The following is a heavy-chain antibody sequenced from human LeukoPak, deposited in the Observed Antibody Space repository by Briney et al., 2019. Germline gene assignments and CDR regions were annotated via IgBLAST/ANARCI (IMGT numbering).Heavy chain of an antibody. J-gene: IGHJ4*02. Sequence: GGSLRLSCAASGFTFSSYAMHWVRQAPGKGLGWVAVISYDGSNKYYADSVKGRFTISRDNSKNTLYLQMNSLRAEDTAVYYCARSPGSYYEYYFDYWGQGTLVTVSS. CDR1: GFTFSSYA. CDR2: ISYDGSNK. D-gene: IGHD1-26*01. CDR3: ARSPGSYYEYYFDY. V-gene: IGHV3-30*01.